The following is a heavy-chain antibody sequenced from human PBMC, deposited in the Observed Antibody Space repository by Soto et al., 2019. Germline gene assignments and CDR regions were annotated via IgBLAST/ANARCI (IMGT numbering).Heavy chain of an antibody. CDR1: GYTLTELS. Sequence: GASVKVSCKVSGYTLTELSMHWVRQAPGKGLEWMGGFDPNSGDTNYAQKFQGWVTMTRDTSISTAYMELSRLRSDDTAVYYCARGIPYCSSTSCYGPEYYYYGMDVWGQGTTVTVSS. CDR3: ARGIPYCSSTSCYGPEYYYYGMDV. D-gene: IGHD2-2*01. V-gene: IGHV1-2*04. J-gene: IGHJ6*02. CDR2: FDPNSGDT.